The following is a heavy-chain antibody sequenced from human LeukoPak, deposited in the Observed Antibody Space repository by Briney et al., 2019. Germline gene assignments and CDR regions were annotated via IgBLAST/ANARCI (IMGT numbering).Heavy chain of an antibody. CDR2: ISGSGGST. CDR1: GFTFSSYA. J-gene: IGHJ4*02. D-gene: IGHD5-12*01. CDR3: AKGSGYSGYDFLDY. V-gene: IGHV3-23*01. Sequence: GGSLRLSCTASGFTFSSYAMSGVRQAPGKGLEWVSAISGSGGSTYYADSVKGRFTISRDNSKNTLYLQMNSLRAEDTAVYYCAKGSGYSGYDFLDYWGQGTLVIVSS.